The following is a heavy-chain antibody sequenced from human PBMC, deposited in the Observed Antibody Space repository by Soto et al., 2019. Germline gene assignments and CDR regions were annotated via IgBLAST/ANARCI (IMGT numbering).Heavy chain of an antibody. CDR2: LYYGGST. V-gene: IGHV4-39*01. CDR1: GGSINSDDPF. Sequence: PSETLSLTCSVSGGSINSDDPFWGWVRQSPGKGLEWIGSLYYGGSTFYNPSLKSRVTISLDTSKNQFSLRLTSVTAADTAIYYCARQLPVGATSWFDPWGQGTLVTVSS. J-gene: IGHJ5*02. D-gene: IGHD1-26*01. CDR3: ARQLPVGATSWFDP.